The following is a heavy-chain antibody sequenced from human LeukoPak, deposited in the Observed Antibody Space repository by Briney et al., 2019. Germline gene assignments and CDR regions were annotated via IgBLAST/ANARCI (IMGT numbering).Heavy chain of an antibody. CDR3: ARGDGYYFFDY. V-gene: IGHV3-53*01. J-gene: IGHJ4*02. D-gene: IGHD5-24*01. CDR2: FYYDGAT. CDR1: GFTVSSNY. Sequence: PGGSLRLSCAASGFTVSSNYMSWVRQAPGKGLEWVSVFYYDGATYYADSVKGRFTISRDNSENTLYLQMKSLRAEDTAVYYCARGDGYYFFDYWGQGTLVTLS.